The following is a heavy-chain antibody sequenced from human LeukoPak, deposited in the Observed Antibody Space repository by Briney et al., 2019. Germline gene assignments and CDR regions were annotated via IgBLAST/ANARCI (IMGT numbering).Heavy chain of an antibody. CDR1: RFTFSRYS. V-gene: IGHV3-64*02. D-gene: IGHD1-20*01. CDR3: ARVGDLNFYDF. CDR2: VNDDGDRT. J-gene: IGHJ4*02. Sequence: PGGSLRVSCAASRFTFSRYSMHWVRQIPGKGLEYVSAVNDDGDRTYYADSVKARFTISRDNSKNTLFLQMGSLRAEDMAVYYCARVGDLNFYDFWGQGTLVIVSS.